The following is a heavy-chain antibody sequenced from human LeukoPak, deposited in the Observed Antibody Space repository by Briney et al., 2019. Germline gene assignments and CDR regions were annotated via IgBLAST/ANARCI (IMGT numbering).Heavy chain of an antibody. J-gene: IGHJ5*02. CDR3: ARDPYYVWGSYRQNWFDP. V-gene: IGHV4-4*07. CDR1: GGSISSYY. Sequence: SETLSLTCTVSGGSISSYYWSWIRQPAGKGLEWIGRIYTSGSTNYNPSLKSRVTMPVDTSKNQFSLKLSSVTAADTAVYYCARDPYYVWGSYRQNWFDPWGQGTLVTVSS. D-gene: IGHD3-16*02. CDR2: IYTSGST.